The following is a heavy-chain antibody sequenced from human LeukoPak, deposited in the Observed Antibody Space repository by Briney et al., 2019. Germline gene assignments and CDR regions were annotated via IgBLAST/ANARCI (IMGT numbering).Heavy chain of an antibody. V-gene: IGHV3-30*18. CDR3: AKWPNVLRYFDWLLPPDY. D-gene: IGHD3-9*01. Sequence: PGRSLRLSCAASGFTFSSYGMHWVRQAPGKGLEWVAVISYDGSNKYYADSVKGRFTISRDNSKNTLYLQMNSLRAEDTAVYYCAKWPNVLRYFDWLLPPDYWGQGTLVTVSS. CDR2: ISYDGSNK. J-gene: IGHJ4*02. CDR1: GFTFSSYG.